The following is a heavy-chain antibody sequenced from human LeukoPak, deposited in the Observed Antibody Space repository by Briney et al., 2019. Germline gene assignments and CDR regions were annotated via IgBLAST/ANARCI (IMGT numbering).Heavy chain of an antibody. CDR2: IVVGSGNT. CDR1: GFTFASSA. V-gene: IGHV1-58*01. Sequence: GASVKVSCKASGFTFASSAVQWVRQACGQRLEWIGWIVVGSGNTNYAQKFQERVTVTRDMSTSTAYMELSSLRSEDTAVYYCAAEVYSSSWGYWGQGTLVTVSS. D-gene: IGHD6-13*01. J-gene: IGHJ4*02. CDR3: AAEVYSSSWGY.